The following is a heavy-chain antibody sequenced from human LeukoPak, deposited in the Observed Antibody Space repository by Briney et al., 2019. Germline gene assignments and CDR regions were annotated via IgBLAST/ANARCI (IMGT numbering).Heavy chain of an antibody. V-gene: IGHV4-31*03. Sequence: SETLSLTCTVSGGSNSSGGYYRSWIRQHPGKGLEWIGYIYYSGSTYYNPSLKSRVTISVDTSKNQFSLKLSSVTVADTAVYYCASADFWSGYYYYWGQGTLVTVSS. CDR2: IYYSGST. D-gene: IGHD3-3*01. CDR3: ASADFWSGYYYY. CDR1: GGSNSSGGYY. J-gene: IGHJ4*02.